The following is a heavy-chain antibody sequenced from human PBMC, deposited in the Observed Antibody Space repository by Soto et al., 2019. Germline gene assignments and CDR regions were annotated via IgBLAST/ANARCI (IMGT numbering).Heavy chain of an antibody. CDR2: IYYSGST. D-gene: IGHD1-7*01. CDR3: ARGGQLELRWSYGTDV. Sequence: EPLSLTCTVSGGSISSSSYYWGWIRQPPGKGLEWIGSIYYSGSTYYNPSLKSRVTISVDTSKNQFSLKLSSVTAADTAVYYCARGGQLELRWSYGTDVWGPGTTVTVSS. J-gene: IGHJ6*02. CDR1: GGSISSSSYY. V-gene: IGHV4-39*01.